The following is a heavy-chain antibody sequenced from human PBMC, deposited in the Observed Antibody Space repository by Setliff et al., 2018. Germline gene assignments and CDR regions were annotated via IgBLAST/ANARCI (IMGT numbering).Heavy chain of an antibody. CDR3: ARHPYYYGSGTYLDNNNRWFDP. J-gene: IGHJ5*02. CDR1: GYSFSTCW. V-gene: IGHV5-51*01. CDR2: IYPGDSIT. Sequence: GESLTISCKGYGYSFSTCWIGWVRQMPGKGLEWMGIIYPGDSITRYSPSFQGQVTISVDKSINTAYLQWSSLRASDTAIYYCARHPYYYGSGTYLDNNNRWFDPWGQGTLVTVSS. D-gene: IGHD3-10*01.